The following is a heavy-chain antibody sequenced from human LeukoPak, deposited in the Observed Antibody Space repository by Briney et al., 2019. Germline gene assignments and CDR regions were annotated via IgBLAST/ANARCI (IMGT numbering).Heavy chain of an antibody. CDR2: IYYSGST. V-gene: IGHV4-39*01. Sequence: SETLSLTCTVSGGSISSSSYYWGWIRQPPGKGLEGIGSIYYSGSTYYNPSLKSRVTISVDTSKNQFSLKLSSVPAADTPVYHRASHYLEFGSGYLDWF. D-gene: IGHD3-3*01. CDR3: ASHYLEFGSGYLDWF. J-gene: IGHJ5*01. CDR1: GGSISSSSYY.